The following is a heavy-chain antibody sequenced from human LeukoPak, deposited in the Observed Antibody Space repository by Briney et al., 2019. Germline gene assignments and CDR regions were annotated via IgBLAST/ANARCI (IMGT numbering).Heavy chain of an antibody. Sequence: PSETLSLACAVYGGSFSGYYWSWIRQPPGKGLEWIGEINHSGSTNYNPSLKSRVTISVDTSKNQFSLKLNSVTAADTAVYYCARAPPRYYYGSGSRTGRDYWGQGTLVTVSS. CDR2: INHSGST. CDR3: ARAPPRYYYGSGSRTGRDY. CDR1: GGSFSGYY. V-gene: IGHV4-34*01. J-gene: IGHJ4*02. D-gene: IGHD3-10*01.